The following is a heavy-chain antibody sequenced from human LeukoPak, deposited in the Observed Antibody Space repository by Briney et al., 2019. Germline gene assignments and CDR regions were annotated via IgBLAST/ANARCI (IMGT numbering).Heavy chain of an antibody. CDR3: ASGSYGSGFYYFYYMDV. D-gene: IGHD3-10*01. CDR1: GFTFSSYW. J-gene: IGHJ6*03. V-gene: IGHV3-74*01. Sequence: PGGSLRLSCAASGFTFSSYWMHWVRQAPGKGLVWVSRINSDGSSTSYADSVKGRFTISRDNAKNTLYLQMNSLRAEDTAVYYCASGSYGSGFYYFYYMDVWGKGTTVTVSS. CDR2: INSDGSST.